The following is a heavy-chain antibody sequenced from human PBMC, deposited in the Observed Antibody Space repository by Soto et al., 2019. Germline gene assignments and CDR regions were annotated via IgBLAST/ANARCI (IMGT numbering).Heavy chain of an antibody. CDR2: VYYSGST. D-gene: IGHD3-22*01. CDR3: AFTMTEFDY. Sequence: SETLSLTCTVSGGSISSHYWSWIRQPPGKGLEWIGYVYYSGSTNYNPSLKSRVTISVDTSKNQFSLKLSSVTAADTAVYYCAFTMTEFDYWGQGTLVTVSS. V-gene: IGHV4-59*08. CDR1: GGSISSHY. J-gene: IGHJ4*02.